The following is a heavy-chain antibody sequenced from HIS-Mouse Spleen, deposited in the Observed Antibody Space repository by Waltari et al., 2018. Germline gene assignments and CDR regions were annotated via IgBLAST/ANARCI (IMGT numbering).Heavy chain of an antibody. V-gene: IGHV4-39*07. Sequence: QLQLQESCPGPVKPSETLSLTCTVSAGSTSRISYYSGWIRQPPGKGLEWIGSIYYSGSTYYNPSLKSRVTISVDTSKNQFSLKLSSVTAADTAVYYCAREIPYSSSWYDWYFDLWGRGTLVTVSS. CDR3: AREIPYSSSWYDWYFDL. CDR1: AGSTSRISYY. J-gene: IGHJ2*01. D-gene: IGHD6-13*01. CDR2: IYYSGST.